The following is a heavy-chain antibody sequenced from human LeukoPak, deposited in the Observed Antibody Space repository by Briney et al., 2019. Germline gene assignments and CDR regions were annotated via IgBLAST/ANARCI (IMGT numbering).Heavy chain of an antibody. V-gene: IGHV4-34*01. Sequence: SETLSLTCAVYGGSFSGYYWSWIRQPPGKGLEWIGEINHSGSTNYNPSLKSRVTISVDTSKNQFSLKLSSVTAADTAVYYCARGSSYYGSGSYRNTKLTQYFDYWGQGTLVTVSS. D-gene: IGHD3-10*01. CDR2: INHSGST. J-gene: IGHJ4*02. CDR3: ARGSSYYGSGSYRNTKLTQYFDY. CDR1: GGSFSGYY.